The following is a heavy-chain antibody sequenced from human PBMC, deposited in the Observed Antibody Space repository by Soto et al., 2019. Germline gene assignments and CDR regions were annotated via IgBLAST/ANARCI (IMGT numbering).Heavy chain of an antibody. CDR3: VRALNNVDWYPEAFDL. D-gene: IGHD3-9*01. V-gene: IGHV4-61*01. J-gene: IGHJ3*01. CDR1: GGSVNSGSYV. Sequence: SETLSLTCTVSGGSVNSGSYVWSWVRQSPGKGLEWIGDIFYSGSTNYNPSLKSRVTISVDTSKNQFSLKLTSVTASDTAMYYCVRALNNVDWYPEAFDLWGQGTMVTVSS. CDR2: IFYSGST.